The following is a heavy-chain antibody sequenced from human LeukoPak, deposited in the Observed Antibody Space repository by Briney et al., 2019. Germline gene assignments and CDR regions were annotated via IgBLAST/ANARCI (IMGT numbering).Heavy chain of an antibody. Sequence: SETLSLTCTVSGGSVSSGTFYWSWIRQPPGKGLEWIGDIYYSGNTNYNPSLKSRVTISVDMSTNQFSLKLISVTAADTAVYYCARLWGSPSPDYMVRGVIINDYWGQGTLVTVSS. CDR3: ARLWGSPSPDYMVRGVIINDY. CDR2: IYYSGNT. D-gene: IGHD3-10*01. CDR1: GGSVSSGTFY. J-gene: IGHJ4*02. V-gene: IGHV4-61*01.